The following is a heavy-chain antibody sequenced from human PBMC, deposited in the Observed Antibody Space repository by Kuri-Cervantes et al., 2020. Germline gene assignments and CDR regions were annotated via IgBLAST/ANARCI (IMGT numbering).Heavy chain of an antibody. Sequence: SETLSLTCTVSGGSISSGGYYWSWIRQHPGKGLEWIGYIYYSGSTYYNPSLKSRVTISVDTSKNQFSLKLSSVTAADTAVYYCARGGSGWPLREVLYYGMDVWGQGTTVTVYS. CDR1: GGSISSGGYY. D-gene: IGHD6-19*01. CDR2: IYYSGST. V-gene: IGHV4-31*03. CDR3: ARGGSGWPLREVLYYGMDV. J-gene: IGHJ6*02.